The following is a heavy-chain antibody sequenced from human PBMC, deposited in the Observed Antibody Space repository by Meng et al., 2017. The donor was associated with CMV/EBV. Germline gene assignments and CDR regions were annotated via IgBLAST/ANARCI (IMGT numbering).Heavy chain of an antibody. Sequence: SQTLSLTCAISGHSVSSNSATWSWITQSPSRGLEWLGRTYYRSKWYIDYAVSVKRRIDINPDTSKNQSSLQLNAVPPEDTTVYYCARVKCSTTSCYCGYYYGMDVWGQGTTVTVSS. V-gene: IGHV6-1*01. CDR2: TYYRSKWYI. J-gene: IGHJ6*02. D-gene: IGHD2-2*01. CDR3: ARVKCSTTSCYCGYYYGMDV. CDR1: GHSVSSNSAT.